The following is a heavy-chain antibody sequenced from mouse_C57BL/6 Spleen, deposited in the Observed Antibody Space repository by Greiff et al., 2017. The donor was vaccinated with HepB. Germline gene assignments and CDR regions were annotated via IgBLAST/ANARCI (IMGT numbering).Heavy chain of an antibody. CDR2: IHPNSGST. Sequence: VQLQQPGAELVKPGASVKLSCKASGYTFTSYWMHWVKQRPGQGLEWIGMIHPNSGSTNYNEKFKSKATLTVDKSSSTAYMQLSSLTSEDSAVYYCARYGQLRLRNFDYWGQGTTLTVSS. D-gene: IGHD3-2*02. CDR3: ARYGQLRLRNFDY. J-gene: IGHJ2*01. CDR1: GYTFTSYW. V-gene: IGHV1-64*01.